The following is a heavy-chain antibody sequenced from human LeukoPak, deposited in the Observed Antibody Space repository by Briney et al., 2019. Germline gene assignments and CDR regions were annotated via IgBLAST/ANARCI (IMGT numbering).Heavy chain of an antibody. J-gene: IGHJ4*02. CDR3: ARDWVYKIDY. V-gene: IGHV3-74*01. CDR2: ISHDGII. D-gene: IGHD5-24*01. CDR1: WFTFSSYV. Sequence: GALKLSFETAWFTFSSYVMHWGRRTPGKGLVWVSRISHDGIISYADSVKGRFTISRDNAKNTLILQMNSLRVEDTAVYYCARDWVYKIDYWGRGTLVTVST.